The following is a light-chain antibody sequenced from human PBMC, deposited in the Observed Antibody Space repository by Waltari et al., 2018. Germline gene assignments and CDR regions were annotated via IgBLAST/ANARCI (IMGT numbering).Light chain of an antibody. CDR3: QTGGHGTWV. Sequence: QLVLTQSPSASASLGASVKLTCTLSSGHSTNVVASPPQQPEKGPRFLMKVNSDGSHTKGDEIPDRFSGSSSGAERYLTISSLQSEDEADYYCQTGGHGTWVFGGGTTLTVL. CDR2: VNSDGSH. V-gene: IGLV4-69*01. CDR1: SGHSTNV. J-gene: IGLJ3*02.